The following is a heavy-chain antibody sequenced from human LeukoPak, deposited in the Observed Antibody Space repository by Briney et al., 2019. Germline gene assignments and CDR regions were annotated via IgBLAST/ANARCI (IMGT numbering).Heavy chain of an antibody. Sequence: SDTLSLTCTVSGGSISSGGYYWGCIRQHPGKGLEWIGYIYYSGSTYYNPSLKSLVTISVDTSKNQFSLKLSSVTAADTAVYYCARGFVLRYFVGWGQGTLVTVSS. J-gene: IGHJ4*02. CDR3: ARGFVLRYFVG. CDR1: GGSISSGGYY. CDR2: IYYSGST. D-gene: IGHD3-9*01. V-gene: IGHV4-31*01.